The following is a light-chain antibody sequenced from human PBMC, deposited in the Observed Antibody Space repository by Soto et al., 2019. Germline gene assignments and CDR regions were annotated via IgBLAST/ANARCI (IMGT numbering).Light chain of an antibody. CDR2: GAS. V-gene: IGKV3D-7*01. CDR3: QQDDNLPS. Sequence: PGERVTLSCRASQSVSSSYLTWYQQKPGQAPRLLIYGASTRATGIPARFSGSGSGTDFTLTISSLQPEDFAVYYCQQDDNLPSFGQGTRLEIK. CDR1: QSVSSSY. J-gene: IGKJ5*01.